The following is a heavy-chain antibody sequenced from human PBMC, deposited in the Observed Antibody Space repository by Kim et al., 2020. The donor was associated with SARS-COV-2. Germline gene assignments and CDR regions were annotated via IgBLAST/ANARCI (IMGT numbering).Heavy chain of an antibody. J-gene: IGHJ3*02. CDR2: IYHSGST. D-gene: IGHD3-22*01. CDR1: GGSISSGGYS. Sequence: SETLSLTCAVSGGSISSGGYSWSWIRQPPGKGLEWIGYIYHSGSTYYNPSLKSRVTISVDRSKNQFSLKLSSVTAADTAVYYCARATVSYYYDSSGYLPDAFDIWGQVTMVTVSS. CDR3: ARATVSYYYDSSGYLPDAFDI. V-gene: IGHV4-30-2*01.